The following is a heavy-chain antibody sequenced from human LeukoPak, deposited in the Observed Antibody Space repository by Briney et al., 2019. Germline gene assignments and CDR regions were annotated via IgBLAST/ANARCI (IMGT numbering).Heavy chain of an antibody. J-gene: IGHJ6*03. CDR1: GFTFSSYG. Sequence: GGSLRLSCAASGFTFSSYGMSWVRQAPGKGLEWVSAISGSGGSTYYADSVKGRFTISRDNSKNTLYLQMNSLRAEDTAVYYCAKDRITMVRGGNYYYMDVWGKGTTVTISS. CDR3: AKDRITMVRGGNYYYMDV. V-gene: IGHV3-23*01. CDR2: ISGSGGST. D-gene: IGHD3-10*01.